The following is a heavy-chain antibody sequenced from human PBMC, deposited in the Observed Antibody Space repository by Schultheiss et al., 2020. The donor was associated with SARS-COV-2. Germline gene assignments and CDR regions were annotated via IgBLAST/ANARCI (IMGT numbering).Heavy chain of an antibody. Sequence: GESLKISCKASGYSFTSYWIGWVRQMPGKGLEWMGIIYPGDSDTRYSPSFQGQVTISADKSISTAYLQWSSLKASDTAMYYCARGRLKQLVPVYLGVWGQGTTVTVSS. V-gene: IGHV5-51*01. D-gene: IGHD6-6*01. CDR3: ARGRLKQLVPVYLGV. CDR2: IYPGDSDT. J-gene: IGHJ6*02. CDR1: GYSFTSYW.